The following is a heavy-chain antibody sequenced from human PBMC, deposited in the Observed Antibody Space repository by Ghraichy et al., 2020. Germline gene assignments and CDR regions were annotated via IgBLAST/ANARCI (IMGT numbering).Heavy chain of an antibody. CDR1: GGSISSSSYY. J-gene: IGHJ4*02. D-gene: IGHD3-22*01. V-gene: IGHV4-39*07. CDR2: IYYSGST. CDR3: ARAPYYDSSLLAG. Sequence: SETLSLTCTVSGGSISSSSYYWGWIRQPPGKGLEWIGSIYYSGSTYYNPSLKSRVTISVDTSKNQFSLKLSSVTAADTAVYYCARAPYYDSSLLAGWGQGTLVTVSS.